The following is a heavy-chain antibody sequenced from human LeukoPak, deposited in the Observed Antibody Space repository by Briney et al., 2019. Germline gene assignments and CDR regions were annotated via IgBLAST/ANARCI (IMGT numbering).Heavy chain of an antibody. D-gene: IGHD2-15*01. CDR3: AKVVVVAATGPFDY. CDR1: GGSFSGYY. Sequence: PSETLSLTCAVYGGSFSGYYWSWVRQAPGKGLEWVSAISGSGGSTYYADSVKGRFTISRDNSKNTLYLQMNSLRAEDTAVYYCAKVVVVAATGPFDYWGQGTLVTVSS. J-gene: IGHJ4*02. CDR2: ISGSGGST. V-gene: IGHV3-23*01.